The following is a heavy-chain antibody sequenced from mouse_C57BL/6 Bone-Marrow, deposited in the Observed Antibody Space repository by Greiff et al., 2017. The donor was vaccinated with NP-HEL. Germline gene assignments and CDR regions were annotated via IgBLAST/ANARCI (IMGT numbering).Heavy chain of an antibody. J-gene: IGHJ4*01. D-gene: IGHD1-1*01. CDR2: ISSGGDYI. CDR1: GFTFSSYA. Sequence: EVMLVESGEGLVKPGGSLKLSCAASGFTFSSYAMSWVRQTPEKRLEWVAYISSGGDYIYYADTVKGRFTISRDNARNTLYLQMSSLKSEDTAVYYCTRGGYYVLYAMGYWGQGTSVTVSS. CDR3: TRGGYYVLYAMGY. V-gene: IGHV5-9-1*02.